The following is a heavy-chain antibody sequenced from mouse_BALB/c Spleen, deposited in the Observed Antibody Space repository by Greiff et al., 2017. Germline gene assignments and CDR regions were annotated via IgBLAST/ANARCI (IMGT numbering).Heavy chain of an antibody. V-gene: IGHV5-6-4*01. J-gene: IGHJ4*01. CDR3: TRVDQAMDY. CDR2: ISSGGSYT. CDR1: GFTFSSYT. Sequence: EVQRVESGGGLVKPGGSLKLSCAASGFTFSSYTMSWVRQTPEKRLEWVATISSGGSYTYYPDSVKGRFTISRDNAKNTLYLQMSSLKSEDTAMYYCTRVDQAMDYWGQGTSVTVSS.